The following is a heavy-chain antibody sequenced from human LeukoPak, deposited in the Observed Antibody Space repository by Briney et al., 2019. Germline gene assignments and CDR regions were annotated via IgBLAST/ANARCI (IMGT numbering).Heavy chain of an antibody. CDR2: ISTHNGRT. D-gene: IGHD2/OR15-2a*01. J-gene: IGHJ4*02. CDR3: ARLNSTHLFDTIYHQLDY. V-gene: IGHV1-18*01. CDR1: NYTSISYS. Sequence: ASVKVSCKASNYTSISYSITWVRQAPGQGLEWMGWISTHNGRTNYAPNFQDRVTMTSDRSTSTAYMELRSLRSDDTAVYYCARLNSTHLFDTIYHQLDYWGQGALVTVSS.